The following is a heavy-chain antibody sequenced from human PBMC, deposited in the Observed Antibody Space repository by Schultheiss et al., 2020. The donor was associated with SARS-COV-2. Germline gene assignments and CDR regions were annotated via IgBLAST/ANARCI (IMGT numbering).Heavy chain of an antibody. CDR2: ISGSGGST. CDR1: DFTFSNAW. CDR3: ARDAEVNDFWSGYWRV. J-gene: IGHJ6*02. Sequence: GGSLRLSCAASDFTFSNAWMNWVRQAPGKGLEWVSAISGSGGSTYYADSVKGRFTISRDNSKNTLYLQMNSLRAEDTAVYYCARDAEVNDFWSGYWRVWGQGTTVTVSS. V-gene: IGHV3-23*01. D-gene: IGHD3-3*01.